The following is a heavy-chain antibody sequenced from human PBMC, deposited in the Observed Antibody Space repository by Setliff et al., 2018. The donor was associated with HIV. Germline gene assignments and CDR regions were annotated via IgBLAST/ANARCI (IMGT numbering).Heavy chain of an antibody. CDR2: MNPDSGNT. D-gene: IGHD3-10*01. CDR3: ARTRSGGSSVYYYYYMDV. V-gene: IGHV1-8*03. CDR1: GYTFSDYY. Sequence: ASVKVSCKASGYTFSDYYLHWVRQAPGQAIEWMGWMNPDSGNTGSAQNFQGRLTITWNTSISTAYMELGSLGFDDTAVYFCARTRSGGSSVYYYYYMDVWGQGTAVTVSS. J-gene: IGHJ6*03.